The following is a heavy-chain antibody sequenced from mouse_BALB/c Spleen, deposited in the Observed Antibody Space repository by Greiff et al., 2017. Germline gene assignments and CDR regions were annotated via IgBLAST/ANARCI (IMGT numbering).Heavy chain of an antibody. CDR1: GFNIKDTY. CDR3: AFYGNNYYYAMDY. J-gene: IGHJ4*01. CDR2: IDPANGNT. V-gene: IGHV14-3*02. D-gene: IGHD2-1*01. Sequence: EVKLQESGAELVKPGASVKLSCTASGFNIKDTYMHWVKQRPEQGLEWIGRIDPANGNTKYDPKFQGKATITADTSSNTAYLQLSSLTSEDTAVYYCAFYGNNYYYAMDYWGQGTSVTVSS.